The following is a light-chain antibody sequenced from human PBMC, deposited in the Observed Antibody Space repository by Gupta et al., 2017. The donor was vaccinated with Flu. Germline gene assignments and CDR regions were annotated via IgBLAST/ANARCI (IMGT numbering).Light chain of an antibody. J-gene: IGKJ5*01. V-gene: IGKV3-20*01. Sequence: PGERASLSCRASQSIRSSDLAWYQQKPGQPPRLLIFDASSRATGIPDRISGSGSATDFTLTISRLEPEDFAVYYCQQYGRAPPSFGQGTRLEIE. CDR3: QQYGRAPPS. CDR1: QSIRSSD. CDR2: DAS.